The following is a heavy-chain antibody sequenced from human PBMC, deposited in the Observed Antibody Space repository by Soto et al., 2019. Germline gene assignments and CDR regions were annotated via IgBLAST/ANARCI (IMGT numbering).Heavy chain of an antibody. J-gene: IGHJ6*03. CDR3: AREMGYCTTTSCHAGPLFYYMDV. CDR2: VYNSGTT. D-gene: IGHD2-2*01. V-gene: IGHV4-59*01. CDR1: GGSISSYH. Sequence: QVQLQESGPGLVKPSETLSLTCTVFGGSISSYHWSWIRQPPGKGLEWIGEVYNSGTTNYNPSLKTRVTISADTSKNHLSLSLSSVTAADTAVYFCAREMGYCTTTSCHAGPLFYYMDVWGKGTTVTVSS.